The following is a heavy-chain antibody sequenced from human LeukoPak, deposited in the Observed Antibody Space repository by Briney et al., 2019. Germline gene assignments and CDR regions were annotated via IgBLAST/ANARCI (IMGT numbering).Heavy chain of an antibody. CDR2: IYPGDSDT. D-gene: IGHD6-13*01. CDR3: ARQRISAAGIRGDAFDI. J-gene: IGHJ3*02. Sequence: GASLKISRKGSGYSFTSYWIGWVRQMPGNVLEWLGIIYPGDSDTRYSPSFQGQVTITDDKSISTAYLQWSSLKASDTAMYYCARQRISAAGIRGDAFDIWGQGTMVTVSS. V-gene: IGHV5-51*01. CDR1: GYSFTSYW.